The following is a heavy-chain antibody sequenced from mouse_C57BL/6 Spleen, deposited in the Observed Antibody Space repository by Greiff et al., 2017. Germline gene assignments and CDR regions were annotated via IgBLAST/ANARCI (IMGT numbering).Heavy chain of an antibody. J-gene: IGHJ3*01. D-gene: IGHD1-1*01. CDR1: GYTFTSYW. Sequence: QVQLKQPGTELVKPGASVKLSCKASGYTFTSYWMHWVKQRPGQGLEWIGNINPSNGGTNYNEKFKSKATLTVDKSSSTAYMQLSSLTSEDSAVYYCALLTTGARGFAYWGQGTLVTVSA. CDR3: ALLTTGARGFAY. V-gene: IGHV1-53*01. CDR2: INPSNGGT.